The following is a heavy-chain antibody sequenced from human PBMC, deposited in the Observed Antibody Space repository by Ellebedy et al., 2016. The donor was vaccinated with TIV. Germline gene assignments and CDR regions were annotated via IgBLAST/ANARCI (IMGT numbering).Heavy chain of an antibody. CDR2: IIPIFGTA. CDR3: ARVPPLFGDFGYYYYGMDV. Sequence: ASVKVSCKASGYTFSSYAISWVRQAPGQGLEWMGGIIPIFGTANYAQKFQGRVTITADKSTSTAYMELSSLRSEDTAVYYCARVPPLFGDFGYYYYGMDVWGQGTTVTVSS. V-gene: IGHV1-69*06. D-gene: IGHD2-21*02. J-gene: IGHJ6*02. CDR1: GYTFSSYA.